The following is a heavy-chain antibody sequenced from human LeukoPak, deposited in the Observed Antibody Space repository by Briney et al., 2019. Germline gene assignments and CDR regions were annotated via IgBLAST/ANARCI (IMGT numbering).Heavy chain of an antibody. Sequence: SVKVSCKVSGGTFSTYEINWVRQAPGQGLEWMGGLTPIFGTANYAQKFQGRVKITADESTSTGCMELSSLTSEDTAVYYCARPEVATTYFDFWGQGTLVTVSS. D-gene: IGHD5-12*01. CDR3: ARPEVATTYFDF. CDR2: LTPIFGTA. J-gene: IGHJ4*02. V-gene: IGHV1-69*01. CDR1: GGTFSTYE.